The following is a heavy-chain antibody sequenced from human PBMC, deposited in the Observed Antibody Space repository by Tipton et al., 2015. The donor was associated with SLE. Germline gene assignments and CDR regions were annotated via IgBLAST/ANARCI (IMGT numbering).Heavy chain of an antibody. D-gene: IGHD1-26*01. J-gene: IGHJ3*02. CDR3: ARKKWAAFDI. CDR1: GGSISSGSYY. Sequence: TLSLTCTVSGGSISSGSYYWSWIRQPAGKGLEWIGRIYTSGSTNYNPSLKSRVTISVDTSKNQFSLKLSSVTAADTAVYYCARKKWAAFDIWGQGTMVTVSS. V-gene: IGHV4-61*02. CDR2: IYTSGST.